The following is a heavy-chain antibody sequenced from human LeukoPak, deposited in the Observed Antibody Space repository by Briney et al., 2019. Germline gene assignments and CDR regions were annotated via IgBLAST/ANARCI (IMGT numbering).Heavy chain of an antibody. CDR2: ISGSGGST. J-gene: IGHJ4*02. V-gene: IGHV3-23*01. Sequence: GGSLRLSCAASGFSFSSYAMSWVRQAPGKGLEWVSAISGSGGSTYYADSVKGRFTISRDNSKNTLYLQMNSLRAEDTAVYYCARGQTYYYDSSGYDLDYWGQGTLVTVSS. CDR3: ARGQTYYYDSSGYDLDY. D-gene: IGHD3-22*01. CDR1: GFSFSSYA.